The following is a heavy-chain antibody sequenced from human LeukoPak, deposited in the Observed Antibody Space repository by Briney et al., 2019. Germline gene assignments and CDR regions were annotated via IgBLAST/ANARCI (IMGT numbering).Heavy chain of an antibody. V-gene: IGHV3-21*01. CDR2: ISSSSSYI. J-gene: IGHJ4*02. CDR1: GFTFSSYS. CDR3: ASDNGGSYSFDY. Sequence: RGSLRLSCAASGFTFSSYSMNWVRQAPGKGLEWVSSISSSSSYIYYADSVKGRFTISRDNAKNSLYLQMNSLRAEDTAVYYCASDNGGSYSFDYWGQGTLVTVCS. D-gene: IGHD1-26*01.